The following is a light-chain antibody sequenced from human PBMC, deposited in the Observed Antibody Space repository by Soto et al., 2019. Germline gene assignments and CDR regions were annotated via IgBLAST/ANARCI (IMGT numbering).Light chain of an antibody. CDR1: QSISSY. V-gene: IGKV3-11*01. CDR2: DAS. Sequence: EIVLTQSPATLSLSPGERATLSCRASQSISSYLAWYQQKPGQAPRLLIYDASNRATGIPARFSGSGSGTDFTLTISSLEPDDSAVYYCQQRSNWPLTFGPGTKVDIK. CDR3: QQRSNWPLT. J-gene: IGKJ3*01.